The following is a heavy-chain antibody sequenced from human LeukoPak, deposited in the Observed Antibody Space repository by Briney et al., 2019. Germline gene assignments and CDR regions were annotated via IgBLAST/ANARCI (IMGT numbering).Heavy chain of an antibody. CDR3: VRDRCSSATCAGGFDV. CDR1: GFTLSTYD. CDR2: FGTAGDT. V-gene: IGHV3-13*04. D-gene: IGHD2-2*01. J-gene: IGHJ3*01. Sequence: PGGSLRLSCAASGFTLSTYDMHWVRQSTGKGLEWVSGFGTAGDTRYVGSVKGRFTISRDSAKNSIYLHMNRLRAGDTAVYYCVRDRCSSATCAGGFDVWGQGTTVIVSS.